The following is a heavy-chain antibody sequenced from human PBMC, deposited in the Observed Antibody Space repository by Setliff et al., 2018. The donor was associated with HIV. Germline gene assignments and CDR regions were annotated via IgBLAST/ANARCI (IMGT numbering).Heavy chain of an antibody. CDR2: MSYDGNNK. J-gene: IGHJ4*02. D-gene: IGHD3-10*01. CDR3: AKEFEDLSGAY. Sequence: PGGSLRLSCAASGFIFSSYAMHWVRQAPGKGLEWVAVMSYDGNNKYYADSVKGRFTISRDNSKNTLYLQMSSLRAEDTASYYCAKEFEDLSGAYWGQGTLVTVSS. CDR1: GFIFSSYA. V-gene: IGHV3-30*15.